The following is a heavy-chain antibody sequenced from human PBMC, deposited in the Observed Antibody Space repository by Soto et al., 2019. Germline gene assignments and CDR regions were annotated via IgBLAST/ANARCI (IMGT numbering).Heavy chain of an antibody. D-gene: IGHD2-21*01. CDR1: GFTVRSDF. CDR2: LHRDGNT. V-gene: IGHV3-66*01. J-gene: IGHJ4*02. CDR3: ATRGE. Sequence: EVQLVESGGGLVQPGGSLRLSCAASGFTVRSDFMSWVRQAPGKGLEWVSILHRDGNTYYANSVKGRFTISRDNSKNPLYLQMTSLRAEDTSVYYCATRGEWGQGTLVTVSS.